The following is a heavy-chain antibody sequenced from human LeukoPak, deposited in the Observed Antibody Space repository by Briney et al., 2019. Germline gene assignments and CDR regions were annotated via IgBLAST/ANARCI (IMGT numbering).Heavy chain of an antibody. V-gene: IGHV3-49*04. CDR2: IRSKVYGGTT. CDR3: TRDQLAYCGGDCYGFDY. J-gene: IGHJ4*02. D-gene: IGHD2-21*02. Sequence: GGSLRLSCTASGFTFGDYAMSWVRQAPGKGLEWVGFIRSKVYGGTTEYAASVKGRFTISRDDSKSIAYLQMNSLKTEDTAVYYCTRDQLAYCGGDCYGFDYWGQGTLVTVSS. CDR1: GFTFGDYA.